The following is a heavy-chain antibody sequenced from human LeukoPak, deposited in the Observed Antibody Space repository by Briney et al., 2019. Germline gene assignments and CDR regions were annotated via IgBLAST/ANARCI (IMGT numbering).Heavy chain of an antibody. CDR3: ARHRVYDWNYPIWFDP. V-gene: IGHV4-39*01. J-gene: IGHJ5*02. Sequence: SETLSLTCTVSGGSIRSSGYYWAWIRQPPGKGLESIANIYYSGNTYYNPSLKSRVTISVDTSKNQFSLKLTSVTAVDTAVYYCARHRVYDWNYPIWFDPWGQGTLVTVSS. CDR1: GGSIRSSGYY. CDR2: IYYSGNT. D-gene: IGHD3-16*01.